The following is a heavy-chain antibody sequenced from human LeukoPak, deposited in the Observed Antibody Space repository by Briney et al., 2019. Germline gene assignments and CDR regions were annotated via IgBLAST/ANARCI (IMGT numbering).Heavy chain of an antibody. V-gene: IGHV3-43D*03. J-gene: IGHJ4*02. D-gene: IGHD3-10*01. CDR3: VRASGSFDY. CDR1: GFTFDDYA. CDR2: ISWDGGST. Sequence: GGSLRLSCAASGFTFDDYAMHWVRQAPGKGLEWVSPISWDGGSTYYADSVKGRFTISRDNSKKTLYLQMNSLRVEDTAVCYCVRASGSFDYWGQGTLVTVSS.